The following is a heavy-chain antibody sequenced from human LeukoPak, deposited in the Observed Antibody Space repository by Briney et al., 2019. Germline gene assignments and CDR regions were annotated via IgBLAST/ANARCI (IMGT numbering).Heavy chain of an antibody. V-gene: IGHV3-30*18. CDR3: AKDNYYDSSAYQDY. CDR1: GFTFSSYG. J-gene: IGHJ4*02. D-gene: IGHD3-22*01. Sequence: PGGSLRLSCAASGFTFSSYGMHWVRQAPGKGLEWAAAISSDGSNKYYADSVKGRFTISRDNSKNTLYLQMNSLRAEDTAVYYCAKDNYYDSSAYQDYWGQGTLVTVSS. CDR2: ISSDGSNK.